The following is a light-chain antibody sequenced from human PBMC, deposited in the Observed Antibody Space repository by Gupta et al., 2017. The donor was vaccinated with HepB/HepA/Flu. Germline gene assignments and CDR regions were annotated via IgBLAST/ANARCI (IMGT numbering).Light chain of an antibody. CDR3: CSYTAASTLVL. Sequence: QSSLTHPLAVSSSPGQSFTISCTGTSSDVGGYNYFYWYQQHPGKAPKLLIYDFSTRPSGVPFRFSGSKSGNGASMTISGLQAEDEAEYYCCSYTAASTLVLFGGGTQLTVL. CDR1: SSDVGGYNY. CDR2: DFS. V-gene: IGLV2-11*01. J-gene: IGLJ2*01.